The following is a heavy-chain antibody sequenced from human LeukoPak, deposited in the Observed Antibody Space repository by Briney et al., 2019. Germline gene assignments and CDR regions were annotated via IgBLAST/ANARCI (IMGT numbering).Heavy chain of an antibody. Sequence: SETLSLTCTVSSDSISSNSYYWGWIRQPPGKGLEWVGTVYYTGSTYYNPSLKSRVTISVDTSKNQFSLKLNSVTAADTAVYYCARLVRGIYDYFDYWGQGTLVTVSS. J-gene: IGHJ4*02. CDR3: ARLVRGIYDYFDY. V-gene: IGHV4-39*07. CDR1: SDSISSNSYY. CDR2: VYYTGST. D-gene: IGHD3-10*01.